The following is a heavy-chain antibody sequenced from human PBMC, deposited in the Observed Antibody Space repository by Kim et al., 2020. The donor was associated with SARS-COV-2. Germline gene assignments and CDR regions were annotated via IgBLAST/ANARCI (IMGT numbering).Heavy chain of an antibody. CDR3: AKDDFWSGFYLVY. D-gene: IGHD3-3*01. V-gene: IGHV3-30*18. Sequence: GGSLRLSCAASGFTFSSYGMHWVRQAPGKGLEWVAVISYDGSNKYYADSVKGRFTISRDNSKNTLYLQMNSLRAEDTAVYYCAKDDFWSGFYLVYWGQGTLVTVSS. CDR1: GFTFSSYG. J-gene: IGHJ4*02. CDR2: ISYDGSNK.